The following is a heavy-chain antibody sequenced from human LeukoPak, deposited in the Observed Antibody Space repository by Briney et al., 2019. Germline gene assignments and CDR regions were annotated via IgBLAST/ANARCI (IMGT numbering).Heavy chain of an antibody. CDR3: AKAPYYYDSSGYLDY. D-gene: IGHD3-22*01. J-gene: IGHJ4*02. CDR1: GFTFSSYA. Sequence: PGGSLRLSCAASGFTFSSYAMSWVRQAPGKGLEWVSAISVIGGGTYYADSVKGRFNISRDNSKNTLYLQMNSLRAEDTAVYYCAKAPYYYDSSGYLDYWGQGTLVTVSS. CDR2: ISVIGGGT. V-gene: IGHV3-23*01.